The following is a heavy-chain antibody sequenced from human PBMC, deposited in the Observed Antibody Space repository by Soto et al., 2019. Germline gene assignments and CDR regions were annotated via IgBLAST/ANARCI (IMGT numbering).Heavy chain of an antibody. CDR3: ARHSPLAAGGAFEF. V-gene: IGHV4-59*08. J-gene: IGHJ3*01. Sequence: QVQLQESGPGLVKPSETLSLTCTVSGASISSNYWSWIRQPPGKGLECIGYFSYSGSTNYNPSLKSRVIIPVDTSRTQSSLKPTSVTATDTAMYYCARHSPLAAGGAFEFWGQGMMVTVSS. D-gene: IGHD6-13*01. CDR1: GASISSNY. CDR2: FSYSGST.